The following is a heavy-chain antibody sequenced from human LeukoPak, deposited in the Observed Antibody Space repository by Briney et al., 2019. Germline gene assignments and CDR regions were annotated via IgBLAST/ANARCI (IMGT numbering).Heavy chain of an antibody. J-gene: IGHJ3*02. V-gene: IGHV3-23*01. CDR2: ISASGVMT. D-gene: IGHD3-22*01. Sequence: GGSLRLSCAASGFTFTNYAMTWVRQAPGKGLEWVSSISASGVMTYYADSVKGRFTVSRDNSKNSLYLQMSSLTAADTAVYYCAKDSAYDSSGYRDAFDIWGQGTMVTVSS. CDR3: AKDSAYDSSGYRDAFDI. CDR1: GFTFTNYA.